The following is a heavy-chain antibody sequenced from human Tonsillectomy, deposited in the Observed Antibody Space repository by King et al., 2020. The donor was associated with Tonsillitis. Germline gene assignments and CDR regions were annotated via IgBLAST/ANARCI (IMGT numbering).Heavy chain of an antibody. CDR2: INQDGDKI. CDR1: GFTFSGCW. D-gene: IGHD6-19*01. Sequence: VQLVESGGGLVQPGGSLRLSCAASGFTFSGCWMSWVRQAPGEGLEWGATINQDGDKIYYVDSVRGRFTISRDNAKSSLYLQMDSLRAEDTAMYYCGRDCSSGWDAFDIWGRGTMVTGSS. V-gene: IGHV3-7*03. CDR3: GRDCSSGWDAFDI. J-gene: IGHJ3*02.